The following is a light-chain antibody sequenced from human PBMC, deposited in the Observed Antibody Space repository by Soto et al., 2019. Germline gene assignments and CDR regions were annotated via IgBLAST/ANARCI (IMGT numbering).Light chain of an antibody. CDR2: GNS. Sequence: QSVPTQPPSVSGAPGQRVTISCTGSSSNIGAGYDVHWYQQLPGTAPKLLIYGNSNRPSGVPDRFSGSKSGTSASLAITGVQAEDEADYYCQSYDSSLSGSVFGGGTKLTVL. CDR3: QSYDSSLSGSV. J-gene: IGLJ2*01. CDR1: SSNIGAGYD. V-gene: IGLV1-40*01.